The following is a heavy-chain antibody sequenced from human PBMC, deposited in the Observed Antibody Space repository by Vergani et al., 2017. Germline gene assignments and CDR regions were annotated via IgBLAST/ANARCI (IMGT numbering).Heavy chain of an antibody. V-gene: IGHV3-33*01. CDR3: ARGAVPAAIGYYCMDV. CDR2: IWYDGSNK. Sequence: QVQLVESGGGVVQPGRSLRLSCAASGFTFSSYGMHWVRQAPGKGLEWVAVIWYDGSNKYYADYVKGRFTISRDNSKNTVYLQMNSLRAEDTAVYYCARGAVPAAIGYYCMDVWGQGTTVTVSS. J-gene: IGHJ6*02. D-gene: IGHD2-2*01. CDR1: GFTFSSYG.